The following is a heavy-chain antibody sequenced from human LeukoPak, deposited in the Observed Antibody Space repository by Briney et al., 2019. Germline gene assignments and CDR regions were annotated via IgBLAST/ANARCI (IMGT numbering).Heavy chain of an antibody. V-gene: IGHV3-23*01. CDR3: AKGNGINHSNWFDP. Sequence: GGSLRLSCAASGFTFSSYAMNWVRQVPEKGLEWVSGISGSGGSTYYSDSVKGRFTISRDNSKNILYLQMSSLRAEDTALYYCAKGNGINHSNWFDPWGQGTLVTVSS. D-gene: IGHD2-8*01. CDR1: GFTFSSYA. CDR2: ISGSGGST. J-gene: IGHJ5*02.